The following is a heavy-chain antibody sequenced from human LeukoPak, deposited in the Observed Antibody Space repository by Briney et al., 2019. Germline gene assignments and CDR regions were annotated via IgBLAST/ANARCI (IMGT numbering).Heavy chain of an antibody. J-gene: IGHJ6*02. V-gene: IGHV4-39*01. Sequence: PSETLSLTCTVSGGSIRSSSYYWGWIRQPPGKGLEWIGSIYYSGSTYYNPSLKSRVTISVDTSKNQFSLKLSSVTAADTAAYYCARLSCSGTSCYYYYYYYGMDVWGQGTTVTVSS. CDR3: ARLSCSGTSCYYYYYYYGMDV. CDR2: IYYSGST. CDR1: GGSIRSSSYY. D-gene: IGHD2-2*01.